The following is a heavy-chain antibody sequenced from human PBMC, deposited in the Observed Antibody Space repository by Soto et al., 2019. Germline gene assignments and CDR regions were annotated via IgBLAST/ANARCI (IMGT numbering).Heavy chain of an antibody. CDR2: ISGSGGST. Sequence: GGSLRLSCAASGFTFSSYAMSWVRQAPGKGLEWVSAISGSGGSTYYADSVKGRFTISRDNSKNTLYLQMNSLRAEDTAVYYCAKSRLCSGGSCYSFDYWGQGTLVTVSS. J-gene: IGHJ4*02. D-gene: IGHD2-15*01. CDR3: AKSRLCSGGSCYSFDY. CDR1: GFTFSSYA. V-gene: IGHV3-23*01.